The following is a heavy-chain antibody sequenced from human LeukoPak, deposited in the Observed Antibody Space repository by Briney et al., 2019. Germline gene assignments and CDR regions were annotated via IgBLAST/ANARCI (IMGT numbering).Heavy chain of an antibody. Sequence: SSETLSLTCAVYGGSFSGYYWSWIRQPPGKGLEWIGEINHSGSTNYNPSLKSRVTISVDTSKNQFSLKLSSVTAADTAVYYCARGVGATFDNWGQGTLVTVSS. D-gene: IGHD1-26*01. J-gene: IGHJ4*02. CDR1: GGSFSGYY. CDR3: ARGVGATFDN. CDR2: INHSGST. V-gene: IGHV4-34*01.